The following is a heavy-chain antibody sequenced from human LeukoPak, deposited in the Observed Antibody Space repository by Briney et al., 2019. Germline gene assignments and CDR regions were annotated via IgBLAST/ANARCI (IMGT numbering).Heavy chain of an antibody. CDR1: GYTFSGYY. D-gene: IGHD3-10*01. CDR3: ARTVPAYGSGSFYI. V-gene: IGHV1-69*13. J-gene: IGHJ3*02. Sequence: SVKLSCKASGYTFSGYYMHWVRQAPGQGLEWMGGIIPIFGTANYAQKFQGRVTITADESTSTAYMELSSLRSEDTAVYYCARTVPAYGSGSFYIWGQGTMVTVSS. CDR2: IIPIFGTA.